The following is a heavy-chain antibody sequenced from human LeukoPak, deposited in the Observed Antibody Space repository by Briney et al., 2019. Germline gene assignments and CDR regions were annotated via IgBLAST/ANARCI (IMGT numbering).Heavy chain of an antibody. CDR1: GFTFSDYY. CDR2: ISSSGSTI. J-gene: IGHJ4*02. D-gene: IGHD3-16*02. CDR3: ARDRSDYVWGSYRDY. Sequence: GGSLRLSCAASGFTFSDYYMSWIRQAPGKGLEWLSYISSSGSTIYYADSVKGRFTISRDNAKNSLYLQMNSLRAEDTAVYYCARDRSDYVWGSYRDYWGQGTLVIVSS. V-gene: IGHV3-11*01.